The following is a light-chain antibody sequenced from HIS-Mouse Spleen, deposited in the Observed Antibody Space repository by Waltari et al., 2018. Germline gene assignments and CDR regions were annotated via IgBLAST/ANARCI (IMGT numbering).Light chain of an antibody. CDR2: DAS. J-gene: IGKJ4*01. CDR1: QSVSSY. V-gene: IGKV3-11*01. CDR3: QQRSNWPPLT. Sequence: EIVLTQPPATLSLSPGERATLSCRASQSVSSYLAWYQQKHGQPPRLLNYDASNRATGIPARFSGSGSGTDFTLTISSLEPEDFAVYYCQQRSNWPPLTFGGGTKVEIK.